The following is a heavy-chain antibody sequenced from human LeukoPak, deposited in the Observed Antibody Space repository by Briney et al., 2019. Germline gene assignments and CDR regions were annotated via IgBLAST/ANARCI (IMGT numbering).Heavy chain of an antibody. Sequence: SQTLSLTCAVSGGSISSGGYFWSWIRQPPGKGLEWIGYIYHSGSTYYNPSLKSRVTIAVDRSKNQFSLKLSSVTAADTAVYYCGSGVRGAIEYWGQGTLVTVS. D-gene: IGHD3-10*01. J-gene: IGHJ4*02. CDR2: IYHSGST. V-gene: IGHV4-30-2*01. CDR1: GGSISSGGYF. CDR3: GSGVRGAIEY.